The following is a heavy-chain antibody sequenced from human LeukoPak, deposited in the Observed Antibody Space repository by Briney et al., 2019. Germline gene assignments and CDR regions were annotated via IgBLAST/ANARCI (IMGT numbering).Heavy chain of an antibody. CDR2: INPSGGST. Sequence: ASVKVSYKASGYTFASYYMHWVRQAPGQGLEWMGIINPSGGSTSYAQKFQGRVTMTRDMSTSTVYMELSSLRSEDTAVYYCARTNTLANGWDAFDIWGQGTMVTVSS. J-gene: IGHJ3*02. CDR1: GYTFASYY. V-gene: IGHV1-46*01. CDR3: ARTNTLANGWDAFDI. D-gene: IGHD3-16*01.